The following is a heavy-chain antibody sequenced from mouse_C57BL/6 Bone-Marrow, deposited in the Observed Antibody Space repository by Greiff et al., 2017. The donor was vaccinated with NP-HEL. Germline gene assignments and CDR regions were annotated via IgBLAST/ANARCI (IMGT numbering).Heavy chain of an antibody. V-gene: IGHV1-47*01. CDR3: ARRTLYGSSNWYFDV. CDR2: FHPYNDDT. Sequence: VKLMESGAELVKPGASVKMSCKASGYTFTTYPIEWMKQNHGKSLEWIGNFHPYNDDTKYNEKFKGKATLTVEKSSSTVYLELSRLTSDDSAVYYCARRTLYGSSNWYFDVWGTGTTVTVSS. D-gene: IGHD1-1*01. CDR1: GYTFTTYP. J-gene: IGHJ1*03.